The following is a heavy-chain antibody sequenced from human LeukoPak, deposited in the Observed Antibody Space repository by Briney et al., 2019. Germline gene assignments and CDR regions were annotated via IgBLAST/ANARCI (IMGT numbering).Heavy chain of an antibody. CDR1: GYTFTSYD. Sequence: ASVKVSCKASGYTFTSYDINWVRQATGQGLEWMGWMNPNSGNTGYAQKFQGRVTMTRNTSISTAYMELSSLRSEDTAVYYCARANPYYYGSGSYYPPYYYYMDVWGKGTTVTISS. D-gene: IGHD3-10*01. CDR3: ARANPYYYGSGSYYPPYYYYMDV. CDR2: MNPNSGNT. V-gene: IGHV1-8*01. J-gene: IGHJ6*03.